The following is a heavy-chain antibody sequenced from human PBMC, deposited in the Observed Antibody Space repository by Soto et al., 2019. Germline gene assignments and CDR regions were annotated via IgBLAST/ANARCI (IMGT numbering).Heavy chain of an antibody. CDR3: ARGVGAQQWPVGVWFDP. CDR2: INPNSGGT. Sequence: GASVKVSCKASGYTFTGYYMHWVRQAPGQGLEWMGWINPNSGGTNYAQKFQGRVTMTRDTSISTAYMELSRLRSDDTAVYYCARGVGAQQWPVGVWFDPWGQGTLVTVSS. D-gene: IGHD6-19*01. CDR1: GYTFTGYY. V-gene: IGHV1-2*02. J-gene: IGHJ5*02.